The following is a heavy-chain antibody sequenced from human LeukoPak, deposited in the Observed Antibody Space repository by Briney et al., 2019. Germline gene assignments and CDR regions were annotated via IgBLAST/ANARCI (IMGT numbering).Heavy chain of an antibody. Sequence: ASVKVSCKASGYTFTSYYMYWVRQAPGQGLEWMGIINPSGAFTSYAQKFQGRVTMTRDMSTSTVYMELSSLRSEDTAVYYCARDSGSYYILDYWGQGTLVTVSS. CDR3: ARDSGSYYILDY. D-gene: IGHD1-26*01. CDR2: INPSGAFT. J-gene: IGHJ4*02. V-gene: IGHV1-46*01. CDR1: GYTFTSYY.